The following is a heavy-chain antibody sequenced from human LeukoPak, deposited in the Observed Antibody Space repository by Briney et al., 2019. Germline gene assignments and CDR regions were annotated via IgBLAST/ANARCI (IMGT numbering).Heavy chain of an antibody. Sequence: ASVKVSCKASGYTFTSYYMHWVRQAPGQGLEWMGWINPNSGGTNYAQKFQGRVTMTRDTSISTAYMELSRLRSDDTAVYYCAREVAVPGVNAFDIWGQGTRVTVSS. CDR1: GYTFTSYY. CDR2: INPNSGGT. CDR3: AREVAVPGVNAFDI. V-gene: IGHV1-2*02. D-gene: IGHD6-19*01. J-gene: IGHJ3*02.